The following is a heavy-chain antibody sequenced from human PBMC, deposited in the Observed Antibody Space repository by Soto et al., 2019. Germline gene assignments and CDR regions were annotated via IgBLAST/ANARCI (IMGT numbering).Heavy chain of an antibody. CDR2: INAGNGNT. CDR1: GYTFTSYA. V-gene: IGHV1-3*01. J-gene: IGHJ6*02. CDR3: ARDPGYSYGYRPGYYYYGMDV. D-gene: IGHD5-18*01. Sequence: ASVKVSCKASGYTFTSYAMHWVRQAPGQRLEWMGWINAGNGNTKYSQKFQGRVTITRDTSASTAYMELSSLRSEDTAVYYCARDPGYSYGYRPGYYYYGMDVWGQGTTVTVSS.